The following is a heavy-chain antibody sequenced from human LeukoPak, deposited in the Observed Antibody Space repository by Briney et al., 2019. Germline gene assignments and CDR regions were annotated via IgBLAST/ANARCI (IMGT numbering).Heavy chain of an antibody. CDR1: GFTFDDYA. J-gene: IGHJ4*02. D-gene: IGHD3-22*01. V-gene: IGHV3-43D*04. Sequence: GGSLRLSCAASGFTFDDYAMHWVRQAPGKGLEWVSLISWDGGSTYYADSVKGRFTISRDNSKNSLYLQMNSLRAEDTALYYCVKDISSGYYYLDYWGQGTLVTVSS. CDR2: ISWDGGST. CDR3: VKDISSGYYYLDY.